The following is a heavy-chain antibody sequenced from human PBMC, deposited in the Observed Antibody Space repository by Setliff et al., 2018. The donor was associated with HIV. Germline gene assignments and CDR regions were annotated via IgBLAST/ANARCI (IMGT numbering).Heavy chain of an antibody. CDR1: GFTFSSYW. CDR2: IKQDGSI. D-gene: IGHD6-13*01. CDR3: AKGRSSNWLYYFDY. Sequence: GGSLRLSCAASGFTFSSYWMSWVRQAPGKGLEWVANIKQDGSIGYADSVKGRFTMSRDNAKNSLYLQMNGLRAEDTALYYCAKGRSSNWLYYFDYWGQGTQVTVSS. V-gene: IGHV3-7*03. J-gene: IGHJ4*02.